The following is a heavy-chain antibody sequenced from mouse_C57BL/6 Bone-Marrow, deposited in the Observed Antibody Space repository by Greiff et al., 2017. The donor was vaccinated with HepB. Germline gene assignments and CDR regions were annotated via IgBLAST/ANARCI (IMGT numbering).Heavy chain of an antibody. CDR2: IYPRSGNT. Sequence: QVQLQQSGAELARPGASVKLSCKASGYTFTSYGISWVKQRTGQGLEWIGDIYPRSGNTYYNEKFKGKATLTADKSSSTAYMELRSLTSEDSAVYFCARERGYYYGSSPFYWGQGTTLTVSS. CDR1: GYTFTSYG. CDR3: ARERGYYYGSSPFY. V-gene: IGHV1-81*01. J-gene: IGHJ2*01. D-gene: IGHD1-1*01.